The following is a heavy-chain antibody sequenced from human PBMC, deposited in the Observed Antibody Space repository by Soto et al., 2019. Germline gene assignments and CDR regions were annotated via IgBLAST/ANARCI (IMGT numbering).Heavy chain of an antibody. J-gene: IGHJ4*02. CDR3: ARLGASYQPLLYYSYFEY. Sequence: SETLSLTCTVSGGSISSIIYYWGWIRQPPGKGLEWIGSIYYSGSTYYNPSLKSRVTISVDTSKNQFSLKLSSVTAADTAVYYCARLGASYQPLLYYSYFEYWGQGTLVNVSS. V-gene: IGHV4-39*01. CDR2: IYYSGST. CDR1: GGSISSIIYY. D-gene: IGHD2-2*02.